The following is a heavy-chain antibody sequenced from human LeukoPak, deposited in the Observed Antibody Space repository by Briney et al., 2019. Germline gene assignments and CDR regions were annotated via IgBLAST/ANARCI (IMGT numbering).Heavy chain of an antibody. J-gene: IGHJ6*03. CDR1: GFTFSSYG. CDR3: AKDQGGSYYYYYHMNV. Sequence: GRSLRLSCAVSGFTFSSYGMPWVRQAPGKGLEGVAVISYDGSNKYYADSVKGRFTISRDNSKSTLYLQMNSLSSEDTAVCYCAKDQGGSYYYYYHMNVWGKGTSVTVSS. CDR2: ISYDGSNK. D-gene: IGHD1-26*01. V-gene: IGHV3-30*18.